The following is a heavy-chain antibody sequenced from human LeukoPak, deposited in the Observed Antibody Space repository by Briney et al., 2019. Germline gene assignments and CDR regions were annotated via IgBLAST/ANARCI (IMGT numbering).Heavy chain of an antibody. J-gene: IGHJ3*02. CDR3: ARARDSSGYYYLGAFDI. V-gene: IGHV4-34*01. D-gene: IGHD3-22*01. CDR1: GGSFSGYY. Sequence: RSSETLSLTCAVYGGSFSGYYWSWIRQPPGKGLEWIGEINHSGSTNYNPSLKSRVTISVDTSKNQFSLKLSSVTAADTAVYYCARARDSSGYYYLGAFDIWGQGTMVTVSS. CDR2: INHSGST.